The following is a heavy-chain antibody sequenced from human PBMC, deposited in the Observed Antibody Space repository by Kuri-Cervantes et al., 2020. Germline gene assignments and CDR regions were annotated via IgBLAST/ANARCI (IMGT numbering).Heavy chain of an antibody. Sequence: GGSLRLSCAASGFTFDDYAMHWVRQAPGKGLEWVSGISWNSGSIGYADSVKGRFTISRDNAKNSLYLQMNSLRAEDTAVYYCAKGELLQGYFDYWGLGTLVTVSS. CDR3: AKGELLQGYFDY. CDR2: ISWNSGSI. D-gene: IGHD1-26*01. V-gene: IGHV3-9*01. J-gene: IGHJ4*02. CDR1: GFTFDDYA.